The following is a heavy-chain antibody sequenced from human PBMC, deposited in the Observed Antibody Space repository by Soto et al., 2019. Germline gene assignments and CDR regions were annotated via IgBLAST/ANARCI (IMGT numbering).Heavy chain of an antibody. Sequence: EVQVVESGGGLVQPGGSLRLSCAASGFTVSNNYMSWVRQAPGKGLEWISVIFSDGSTYYADSVKGRFTISRDNSENTLYLQITSLKAEDTAVYYCARDPFQVFGYWGQGTLVTVSS. J-gene: IGHJ4*02. CDR1: GFTVSNNY. CDR2: IFSDGST. CDR3: ARDPFQVFGY. V-gene: IGHV3-66*01.